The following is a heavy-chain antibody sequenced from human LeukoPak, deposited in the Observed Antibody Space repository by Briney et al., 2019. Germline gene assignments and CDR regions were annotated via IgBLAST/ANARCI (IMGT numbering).Heavy chain of an antibody. CDR1: GGTFSSYA. D-gene: IGHD2-2*01. CDR3: ARLPAIVVVPAVDYDP. J-gene: IGHJ5*02. CDR2: IIPILGIA. V-gene: IGHV1-69*04. Sequence: ASVKVSCKASGGTFSSYAISWVRQAPGQGLEWMGRIIPILGIANYAQKFQGKVTITADESTSTAYMELSSPRSEDTAVYYCARLPAIVVVPAVDYDPWGQGTLVTVSS.